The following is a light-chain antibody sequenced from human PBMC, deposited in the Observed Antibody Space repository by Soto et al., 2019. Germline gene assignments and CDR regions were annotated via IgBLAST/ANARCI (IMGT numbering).Light chain of an antibody. Sequence: EVGLTQSPGTLLLSPGERATPSCRAGQRVTSNSLAWYQQKLAQAPRLLNFGASSRATGIPDKFSGSGSGTDFTITISRLEHADVAVYYCHHSGSPSWTFGQGTKVEVK. CDR1: QRVTSNS. J-gene: IGKJ1*01. CDR3: HHSGSPSWT. CDR2: GAS. V-gene: IGKV3-20*01.